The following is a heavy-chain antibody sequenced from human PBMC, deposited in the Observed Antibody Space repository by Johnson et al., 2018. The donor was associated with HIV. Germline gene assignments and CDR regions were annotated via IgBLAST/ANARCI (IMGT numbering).Heavy chain of an antibody. Sequence: EVHLVESGGGVVQPGGSLRLSCTPSGFTFSNAWMSWVRQATGKGLEWVSGIGTAGDTYYPGSVKGRFTISRDNSKNTLYLQMNSLKTEDTAVYYCTTDPITMVQGVISAYDAFDIWGQGTMVTVSS. CDR1: GFTFSNAW. CDR3: TTDPITMVQGVISAYDAFDI. V-gene: IGHV3-13*01. J-gene: IGHJ3*02. CDR2: IGTAGDT. D-gene: IGHD3-10*01.